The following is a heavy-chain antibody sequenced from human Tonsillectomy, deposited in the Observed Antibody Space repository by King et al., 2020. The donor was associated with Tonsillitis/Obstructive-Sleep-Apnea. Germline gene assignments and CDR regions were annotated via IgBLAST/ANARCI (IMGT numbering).Heavy chain of an antibody. CDR3: AKAFSLGYYYYYMDV. Sequence: VQLVESGGGLEQPGGSLRLSCAASGFTFGSYAMSWVRQAPGKGLEWVSGISGSGGSTYYADSVKGRFTISRDNSKNTLYPQMNSLRAEDTAVYYCAKAFSLGYYYYYMDVWGKGTTVTVSS. D-gene: IGHD2/OR15-2a*01. CDR1: GFTFGSYA. V-gene: IGHV3-23*04. CDR2: ISGSGGST. J-gene: IGHJ6*03.